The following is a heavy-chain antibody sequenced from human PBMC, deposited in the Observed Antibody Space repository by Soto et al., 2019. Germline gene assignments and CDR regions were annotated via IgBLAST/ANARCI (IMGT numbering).Heavy chain of an antibody. D-gene: IGHD1-1*01. J-gene: IGHJ4*02. Sequence: EVQLLESGGGLVQPGGSLRLSCAASGFTFSSYAMSWVRQAPGKGLEWVSTIGRSAGRTYYADSVKGRFTISRDNSKNTLSLQMNSLRGEDTAVYYCVAAGRLEFDFWGQGTLVTVSS. CDR2: IGRSAGRT. V-gene: IGHV3-23*01. CDR1: GFTFSSYA. CDR3: VAAGRLEFDF.